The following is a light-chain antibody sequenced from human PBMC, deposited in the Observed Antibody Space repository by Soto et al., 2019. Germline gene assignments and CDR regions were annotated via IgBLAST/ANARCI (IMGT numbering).Light chain of an antibody. V-gene: IGKV1-39*01. CDR3: QQSYSSPVT. Sequence: DIQMTQSPSSLSVSVGDRVTITCRASQSISSYLNWYEEKPGKAPKLLIYAACTLQSGVPSRFSGGGSGTDFTLTISSLQPEDFGTYYCQQSYSSPVTFGGGTKVDI. CDR1: QSISSY. CDR2: AAC. J-gene: IGKJ4*01.